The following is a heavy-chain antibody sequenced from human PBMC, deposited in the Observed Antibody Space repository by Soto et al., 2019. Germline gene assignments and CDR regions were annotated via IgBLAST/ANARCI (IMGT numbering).Heavy chain of an antibody. Sequence: SGHTLVNPTQTLTLTCTFSGFSLTTSGMCVSWIRQPPGKALEWLARIDWDDDKYYSTSLKTRLTISKDTSKNQVVLTMTNMDPVDTATYYCARITVTTGIWFDNWGQGTLVNVSS. V-gene: IGHV2-70*11. D-gene: IGHD4-17*01. CDR1: GFSLTTSGMC. CDR3: ARITVTTGIWFDN. J-gene: IGHJ4*02. CDR2: IDWDDDK.